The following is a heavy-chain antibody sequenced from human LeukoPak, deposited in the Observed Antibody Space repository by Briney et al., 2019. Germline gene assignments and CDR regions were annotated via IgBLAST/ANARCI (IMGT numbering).Heavy chain of an antibody. CDR2: INPNSGGT. CDR3: ARDTCSSTSCYAGVRGFDY. CDR1: GYTFTGYY. V-gene: IGHV1-2*02. D-gene: IGHD2-2*01. J-gene: IGHJ4*02. Sequence: GASVKVSCKASGYTFTGYYMHWVRQAPGQGLEWMGWINPNSGGTNYAQKLQGRVTMTTDTSTSTAYMELRSLRSDDTAVYYCARDTCSSTSCYAGVRGFDYWGQGTLVTVSS.